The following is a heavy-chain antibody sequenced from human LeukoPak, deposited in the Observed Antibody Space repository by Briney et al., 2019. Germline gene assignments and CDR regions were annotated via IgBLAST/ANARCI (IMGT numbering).Heavy chain of an antibody. Sequence: GASVKVSCKAFGYTFTSNYMHWVRQAPGQGPEWMGVISPSGGSTTYAQKFQGRVTLTRDMSTSTDYLELSSLRAEDTAVYYCARDSGGRGFDYWGQGTLVTVSS. CDR2: ISPSGGST. CDR3: ARDSGGRGFDY. D-gene: IGHD3-10*01. J-gene: IGHJ4*02. V-gene: IGHV1-46*01. CDR1: GYTFTSNY.